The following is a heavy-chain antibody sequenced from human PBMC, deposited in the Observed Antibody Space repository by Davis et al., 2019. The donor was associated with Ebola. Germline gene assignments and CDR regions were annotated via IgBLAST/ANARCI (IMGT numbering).Heavy chain of an antibody. CDR2: INAGNGNT. J-gene: IGHJ5*02. Sequence: ASVKVSCKASGYTFTSYAMHWVRQAPGQRLEWMGWINAGNGNTKYSQKFQGRVTITRDTSASTAYMELSSLRSEDTAVYYCAREWRYYYGSGMAVWFDPWDQGTLVTVSS. D-gene: IGHD3-10*01. CDR3: AREWRYYYGSGMAVWFDP. V-gene: IGHV1-3*01. CDR1: GYTFTSYA.